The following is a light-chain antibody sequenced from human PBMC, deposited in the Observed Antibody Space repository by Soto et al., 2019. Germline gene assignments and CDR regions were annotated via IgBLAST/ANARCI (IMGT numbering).Light chain of an antibody. CDR1: QSVSNNY. J-gene: IGKJ2*02. CDR3: QQYGSSLCT. V-gene: IGKV3-20*01. Sequence: EIVLTQSPGTLSLSPGERATLSCRASQSVSNNYLAWYQQKPGQTPRLLIYDASFRATGIPDRFSGSGSGTDFTLTISRLEPEDFAVYYCQQYGSSLCTFGQGTKLEI. CDR2: DAS.